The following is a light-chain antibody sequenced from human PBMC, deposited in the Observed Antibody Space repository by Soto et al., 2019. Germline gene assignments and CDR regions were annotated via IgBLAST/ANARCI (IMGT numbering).Light chain of an antibody. CDR3: SSYTSNSTLDV. CDR1: SSDVGGYNY. CDR2: EVS. Sequence: QSTLTQPASVSGSPGQSITISCTGTSSDVGGYNYVSWYQQHPGKAPKLMIYEVSHRPSGVSNRFSGSKSGNTASLTISGLQAEDEADYYCSSYTSNSTLDVFGTGTKVT. V-gene: IGLV2-14*01. J-gene: IGLJ1*01.